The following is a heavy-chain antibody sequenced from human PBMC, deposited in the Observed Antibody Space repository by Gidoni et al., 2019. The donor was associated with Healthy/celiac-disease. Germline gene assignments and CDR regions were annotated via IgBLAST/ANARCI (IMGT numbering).Heavy chain of an antibody. D-gene: IGHD3-22*01. J-gene: IGHJ4*02. CDR2: ISYDGSNK. V-gene: IGHV3-30*01. CDR1: GFTFSSYA. Sequence: QVQLVESGGGVVQPGRSLRLSCAASGFTFSSYAMHWVRQAPGKGLEWVAVISYDGSNKYYADSVKGRFTISRDNSKNTLYLQMNSLRAEDTAVYYCARGTGYYDSSGYPDYWGQGTLVTVSS. CDR3: ARGTGYYDSSGYPDY.